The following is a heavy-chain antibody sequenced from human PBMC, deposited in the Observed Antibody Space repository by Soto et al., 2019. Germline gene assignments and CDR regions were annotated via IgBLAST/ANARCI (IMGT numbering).Heavy chain of an antibody. CDR2: INSDGSST. D-gene: IGHD1-1*01. J-gene: IGHJ4*02. V-gene: IGHV3-74*01. CDR3: ARDYSSPQNWNLDY. CDR1: VFTFSSYW. Sequence: PGGSLRLSCAASVFTFSSYWMHWVRQAPGKGLVWVSRINSDGSSTSYADSVKGRFTISRDNAKNTLYLQMNSLRAEDTAVYYCARDYSSPQNWNLDYWGQGTLVTVSS.